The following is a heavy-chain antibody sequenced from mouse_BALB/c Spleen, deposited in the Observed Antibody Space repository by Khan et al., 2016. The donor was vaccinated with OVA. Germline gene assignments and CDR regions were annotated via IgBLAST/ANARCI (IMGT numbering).Heavy chain of an antibody. CDR2: INPSSGYT. Sequence: VQLVESGAELARPGASVKMSCKASGYTFTSYTIHWIKQRPGQGLDWIGYINPSSGYTNYNQKFKAKATLTADKSSTTAYMQLSSLTSADSAVYYCARDGDYYRNDGWFAYWGQGTLVTVSA. CDR3: ARDGDYYRNDGWFAY. J-gene: IGHJ3*01. V-gene: IGHV1-4*01. CDR1: GYTFTSYT. D-gene: IGHD2-14*01.